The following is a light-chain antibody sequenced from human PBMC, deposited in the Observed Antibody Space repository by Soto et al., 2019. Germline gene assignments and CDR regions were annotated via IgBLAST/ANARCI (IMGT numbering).Light chain of an antibody. CDR3: QQYGSTPRT. CDR1: QSLTNY. V-gene: IGKV3-20*01. Sequence: EMVLTQSPGTLSLSPGEGATLSCRASQSLTNYLAWYQHKPGQAPRLLIYGASSRATGIPDRFSGSGSGTDFTLTISRLEPEDFAVYYCQQYGSTPRTFGQGTKVEMK. CDR2: GAS. J-gene: IGKJ1*01.